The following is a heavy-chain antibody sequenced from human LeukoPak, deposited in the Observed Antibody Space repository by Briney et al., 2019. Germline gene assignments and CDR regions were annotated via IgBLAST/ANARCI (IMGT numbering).Heavy chain of an antibody. V-gene: IGHV3-23*01. D-gene: IGHD3-10*01. CDR1: A. CDR3: AKAGANWFDP. Sequence: AMSGVAQAPGKRLQWVATISRSGDDTYYADSVKGRFTVSRDNSKNTLYVQMNSLRAEDTAIYYCAKAGANWFDPWGQGTLVTVSS. J-gene: IGHJ5*02. CDR2: ISRSGDDT.